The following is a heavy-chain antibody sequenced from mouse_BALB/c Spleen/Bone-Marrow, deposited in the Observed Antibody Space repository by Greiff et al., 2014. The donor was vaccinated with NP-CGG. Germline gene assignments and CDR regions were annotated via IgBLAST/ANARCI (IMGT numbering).Heavy chain of an antibody. CDR1: GFDFSRYW. V-gene: IGHV4-1*02. CDR2: INPDSSTI. CDR3: SRLYYYGNFAY. D-gene: IGHD1-1*01. Sequence: EVKLMESGGGLVQPGGPLKLSCAASGFDFSRYWMSWVRQAPGKGLEWIGEINPDSSTINYTPSLKDKFIISRDNAKNTLYLQMSKVRSEDTALYYCSRLYYYGNFAYWGQGTLVTVSA. J-gene: IGHJ3*01.